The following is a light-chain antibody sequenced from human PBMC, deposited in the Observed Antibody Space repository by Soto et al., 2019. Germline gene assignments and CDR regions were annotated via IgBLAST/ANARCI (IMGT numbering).Light chain of an antibody. V-gene: IGKV2-30*02. CDR1: QSLVHSDGNSY. J-gene: IGKJ2*01. CDR2: KAS. Sequence: DVVMTQSPLSLPVTLGQPASISCRSSQSLVHSDGNSYVNWFQQRPGQSPRRLIYKASNRDSGVPDRCSGSGSGTDFTLKISRVEAEDVGVYYCMQGTHWPPNTFGQGTKLEIK. CDR3: MQGTHWPPNT.